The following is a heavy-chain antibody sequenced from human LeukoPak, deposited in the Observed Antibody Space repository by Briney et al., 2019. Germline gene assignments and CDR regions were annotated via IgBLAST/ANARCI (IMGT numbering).Heavy chain of an antibody. D-gene: IGHD3-22*01. CDR2: ISWSSGSI. Sequence: GGSLRLSCAASGFSFSTQRMHWVRQAPGKGLEWVSGISWSSGSIGYADSVKGRFTISRDNAKNSLYLQMNSLRAEDTALYYCAKDKQGGDYYDSSGSFDYWGQGTLVTVSS. CDR3: AKDKQGGDYYDSSGSFDY. J-gene: IGHJ4*02. CDR1: GFSFSTQR. V-gene: IGHV3-9*01.